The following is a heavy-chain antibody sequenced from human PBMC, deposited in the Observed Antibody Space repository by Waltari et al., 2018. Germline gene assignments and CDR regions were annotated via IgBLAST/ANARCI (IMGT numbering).Heavy chain of an antibody. CDR3: TALKS. Sequence: SCAASGFSFNNTWLSWVRQAPGKGLEWVGRIKSKSDGETTDYSAPVKGRFTISRDDSKTTLYLQMNSLKTEDTAVYFCTALKSWGQGALVIVSS. V-gene: IGHV3-15*01. J-gene: IGHJ5*02. CDR1: GFSFNNTW. CDR2: IKSKSDGETT.